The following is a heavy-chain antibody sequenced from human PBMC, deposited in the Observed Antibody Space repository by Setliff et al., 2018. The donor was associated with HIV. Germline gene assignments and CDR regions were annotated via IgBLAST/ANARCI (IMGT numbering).Heavy chain of an antibody. D-gene: IGHD3-22*01. J-gene: IGHJ5*02. CDR2: INHSGTS. V-gene: IGHV4-34*01. Sequence: SETLSLTCAVYGGSLSGHYWTWIRQPPGEGLEWIGEINHSGTSNYNSSLKSRIVISLDTSKNQFSLNLTSVTAADTAVYYCASRIYYYDSNNFLREEGFDPWGQGTLVTVSS. CDR1: GGSLSGHY. CDR3: ASRIYYYDSNNFLREEGFDP.